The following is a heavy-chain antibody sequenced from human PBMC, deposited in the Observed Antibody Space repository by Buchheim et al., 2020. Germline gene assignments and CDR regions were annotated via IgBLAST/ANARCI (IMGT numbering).Heavy chain of an antibody. J-gene: IGHJ2*01. V-gene: IGHV3-21*01. Sequence: EVQLVESGGGLVKPGGSLRLSCAASGFTFSSYSMNWVRQAPGKGLEWVSSISSSSSYIYYADSVKGRFTISRDNAKNSLYLQMNSLRAEDTAVYYCARDRRRPRSGWYWEVNFDLWGRGTL. D-gene: IGHD6-19*01. CDR3: ARDRRRPRSGWYWEVNFDL. CDR1: GFTFSSYS. CDR2: ISSSSSYI.